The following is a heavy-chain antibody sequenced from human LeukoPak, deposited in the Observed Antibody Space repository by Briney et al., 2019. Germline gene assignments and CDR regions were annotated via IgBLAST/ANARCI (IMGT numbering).Heavy chain of an antibody. D-gene: IGHD5-12*01. CDR3: ARDGQWLRLAYYFDS. Sequence: ASVKVSCKASGYTFTGYYMHWVRQAPGQGLEWMGWINPNSGGTNYAQKFQGWVTMTRATSISTAYMELSRLRSDDTAVYYCARDGQWLRLAYYFDSWGQGTLVTVSS. CDR2: INPNSGGT. V-gene: IGHV1-2*04. CDR1: GYTFTGYY. J-gene: IGHJ4*02.